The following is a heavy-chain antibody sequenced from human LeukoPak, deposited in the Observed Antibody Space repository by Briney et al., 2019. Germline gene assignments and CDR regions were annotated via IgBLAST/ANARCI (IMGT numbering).Heavy chain of an antibody. D-gene: IGHD3-22*01. CDR2: INHSGST. CDR1: GGSFSGYY. CDR3: ARGPGYYDSSGYRY. J-gene: IGHJ4*02. Sequence: SETLSLTCAVYGGSFSGYYWSWIRQPPGKGLEWIGEINHSGSTNYNPSLKSRVTISVDTSKNQFSLKLSSVTAADTAVYYCARGPGYYDSSGYRYWGRGTLVTVSP. V-gene: IGHV4-34*01.